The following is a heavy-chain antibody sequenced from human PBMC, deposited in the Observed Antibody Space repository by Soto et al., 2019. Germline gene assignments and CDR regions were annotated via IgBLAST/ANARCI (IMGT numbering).Heavy chain of an antibody. CDR3: AKDLWGSWYYYGMDV. D-gene: IGHD6-13*01. CDR1: GFTFSSYG. J-gene: IGHJ6*02. Sequence: GGFLRLSCAASGFTFSSYGMHWVRQAPGKGLEWVAVISYDGSNKYYADSVKGRFTISRDNSKNTLYLQMNSLRAEDAAVYYCAKDLWGSWYYYGMDVWGQGTTVTVSS. CDR2: ISYDGSNK. V-gene: IGHV3-30*18.